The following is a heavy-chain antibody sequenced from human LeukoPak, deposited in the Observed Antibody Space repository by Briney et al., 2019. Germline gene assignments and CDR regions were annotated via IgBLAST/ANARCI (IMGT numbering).Heavy chain of an antibody. V-gene: IGHV1-18*01. CDR2: ISAYNGNT. Sequence: GASVKVSCKASGYTFTSYGISWVRQAPGQGLEWMGWISAYNGNTNYAQKLQGRVTMTTGTSTSTAYMELRSLRSDDTAVYYCARGEPEMATIVPPDYWGQGTLVTVSS. CDR1: GYTFTSYG. J-gene: IGHJ4*02. CDR3: ARGEPEMATIVPPDY. D-gene: IGHD5-24*01.